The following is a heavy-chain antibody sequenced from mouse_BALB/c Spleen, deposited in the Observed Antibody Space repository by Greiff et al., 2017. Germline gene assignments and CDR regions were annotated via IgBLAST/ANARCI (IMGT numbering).Heavy chain of an antibody. D-gene: IGHD1-1*01. V-gene: IGHV7-3*02. Sequence: EVKLVESGGGLVQPGGSLRLSCATSGFTFTDYYMSWVRQPPGKALEWLGFIRNKANGYTTEYSASVKGRFTISRDNSQSILYLQMNTLRAEDSATYYCARDKDYYGSSYAYWGQGTLVTVSA. CDR2: IRNKANGYTT. CDR1: GFTFTDYY. CDR3: ARDKDYYGSSYAY. J-gene: IGHJ3*01.